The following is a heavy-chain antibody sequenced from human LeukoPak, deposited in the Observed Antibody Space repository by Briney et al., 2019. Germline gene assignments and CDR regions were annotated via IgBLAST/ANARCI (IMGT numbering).Heavy chain of an antibody. CDR1: EFTFSDYS. J-gene: IGHJ4*02. Sequence: GGSLRLSCAASEFTFSDYSMYWVRQAPGTGLDWVSGITGNGDKTYYADPVRGRFSITRDNSKSTLYLHMNSLRAEDTAVYYCAKGQQFESLLDHWGQGTLVTVSS. CDR3: AKGQQFESLLDH. V-gene: IGHV3-23*01. CDR2: ITGNGDKT. D-gene: IGHD6-6*01.